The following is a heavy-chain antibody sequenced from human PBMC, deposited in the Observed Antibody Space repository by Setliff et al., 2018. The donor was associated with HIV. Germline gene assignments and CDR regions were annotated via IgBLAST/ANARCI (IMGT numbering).Heavy chain of an antibody. Sequence: GASVKVSCKASGYTFTGYYMHWVRQAPGQGLEWMGWINPNSGGTNYAQKFQGWVTMTRDTSISTAYMELSRLRSDDTAVYYCARDPIRAVGVDFWSATNNWFGPWGQGTLVTVSS. CDR2: INPNSGGT. J-gene: IGHJ5*02. CDR3: ARDPIRAVGVDFWSATNNWFGP. CDR1: GYTFTGYY. V-gene: IGHV1-2*04. D-gene: IGHD3-3*01.